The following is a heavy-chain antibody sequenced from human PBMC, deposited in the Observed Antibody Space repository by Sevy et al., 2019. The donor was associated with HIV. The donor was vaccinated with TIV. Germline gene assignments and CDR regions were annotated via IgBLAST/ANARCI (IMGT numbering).Heavy chain of an antibody. V-gene: IGHV1-2*02. CDR1: GYTFTGYY. J-gene: IGHJ6*02. CDR2: INPNSGGT. Sequence: ASVKVSCKASGYTFTGYYMHWVRQAPGQGLEWMGWINPNSGGTNYAQKFQGRVTMTRDTSISTAYMELSRLRSDDTAVYYCARGRCYGSGSYFDYYYYYGMDVWGQGTTVTVSS. D-gene: IGHD3-10*01. CDR3: ARGRCYGSGSYFDYYYYYGMDV.